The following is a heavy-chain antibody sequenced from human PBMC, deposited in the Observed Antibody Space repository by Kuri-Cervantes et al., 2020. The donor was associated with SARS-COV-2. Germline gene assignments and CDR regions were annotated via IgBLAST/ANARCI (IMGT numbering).Heavy chain of an antibody. CDR3: ARGRGIQWDAFDI. D-gene: IGHD5-12*01. CDR1: GYTFTGYY. Sequence: ASVKVSCKASGYTFTGYYMHWVRQAPGQGLEWMGWINPNSGGTNYAQKFQGRVTMTRDISISTAYMELSRLRSDDTAVYYCARGRGIQWDAFDIWGQGTMVTVSS. J-gene: IGHJ3*02. V-gene: IGHV1-2*02. CDR2: INPNSGGT.